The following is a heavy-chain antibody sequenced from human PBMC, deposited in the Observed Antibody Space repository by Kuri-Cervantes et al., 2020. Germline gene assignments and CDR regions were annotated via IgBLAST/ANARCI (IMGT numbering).Heavy chain of an antibody. V-gene: IGHV4-59*13. D-gene: IGHD2-2*02. CDR1: GGSISSYY. J-gene: IGHJ3*02. CDR2: IYYSGST. CDR3: ARGDTVDAFDI. Sequence: SETLSLTCTVSGGSISSYYWSWIRQPPGKGLEWIGYIYYSGSTNYNPSLKSRVTISVDTSKNQFSVKLSSVTAADTAVYYCARGDTVDAFDIWGQGTMVTVSS.